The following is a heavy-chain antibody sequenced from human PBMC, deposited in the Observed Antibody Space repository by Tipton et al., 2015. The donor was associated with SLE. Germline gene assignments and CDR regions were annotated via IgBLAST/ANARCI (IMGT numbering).Heavy chain of an antibody. J-gene: IGHJ6*03. CDR1: GGFICGYY. Sequence: TLSLTCSVSGGFICGYYWRWVQQAPGKGPEWIGHMSDSGDTNYKPSLKSRVTISVDTSRSQISLRLNSVTAADTAIYYCVKGQEVAATNYYYYMDVWGKGTTVTVS. D-gene: IGHD6-19*01. V-gene: IGHV4-59*01. CDR3: VKGQEVAATNYYYYMDV. CDR2: MSDSGDT.